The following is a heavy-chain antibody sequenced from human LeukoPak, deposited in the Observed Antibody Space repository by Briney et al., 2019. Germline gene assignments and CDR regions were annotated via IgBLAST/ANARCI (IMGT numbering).Heavy chain of an antibody. V-gene: IGHV3-33*01. CDR2: IWYDGSNK. D-gene: IGHD1-14*01. J-gene: IGHJ6*02. Sequence: GGSLRLSCAASGFTFSSYGMHWVRQAPGKGLEWVAVIWYDGSNKYYADSVKGRFTISRDISKNTLYLQMNSLRAEDTAVYYCARVMEDASSQPLDVWGQGTTVTVSS. CDR1: GFTFSSYG. CDR3: ARVMEDASSQPLDV.